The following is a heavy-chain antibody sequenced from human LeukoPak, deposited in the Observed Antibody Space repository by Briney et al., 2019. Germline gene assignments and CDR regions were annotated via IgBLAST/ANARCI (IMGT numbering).Heavy chain of an antibody. CDR2: IIPIFGTA. J-gene: IGHJ6*02. CDR1: GGTFSSYA. Sequence: SVKVSCKASGGTFSSYAISWVRQAPGQGLEWMGGIIPIFGTANYAQKFQGRVTITADESTSTAYMELSSLRSEDTAVYYCARDVMVRGVITPRLGMDVWGQGTTVTVSS. V-gene: IGHV1-69*13. CDR3: ARDVMVRGVITPRLGMDV. D-gene: IGHD3-10*01.